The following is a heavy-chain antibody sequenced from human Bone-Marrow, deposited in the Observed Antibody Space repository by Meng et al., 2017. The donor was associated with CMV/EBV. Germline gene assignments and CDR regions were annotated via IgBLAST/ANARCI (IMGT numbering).Heavy chain of an antibody. D-gene: IGHD6-13*01. J-gene: IGHJ4*02. CDR3: AKEGAGGKQQLVRNSPLDY. V-gene: IGHV3-30*02. Sequence: GESLKISCAASGFTFSSYAMSWVRQAPGKGLEWVAFIRYDGSNKYYADSVKGRFTISRENSKNTLYLQMNSLRAEDTAVYYCAKEGAGGKQQLVRNSPLDYWGQGTLVTVSS. CDR2: IRYDGSNK. CDR1: GFTFSSYA.